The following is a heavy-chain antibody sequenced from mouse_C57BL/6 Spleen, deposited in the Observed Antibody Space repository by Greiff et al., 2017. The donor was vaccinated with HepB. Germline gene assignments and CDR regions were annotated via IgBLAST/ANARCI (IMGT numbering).Heavy chain of an antibody. CDR2: IDPSDSYT. V-gene: IGHV1-50*01. CDR3: ARKSQLKDYFDY. J-gene: IGHJ2*01. CDR1: GYTFTSYW. Sequence: VQLQQPGAELVKPGASVKLSCKASGYTFTSYWMQWVKQRPGQGIEWIGEIDPSDSYTNYNQKFKGKATLTVDTSSSTAYMQLSSLTSEDSAVYYCARKSQLKDYFDYWGQGTTLTVSS. D-gene: IGHD4-1*02.